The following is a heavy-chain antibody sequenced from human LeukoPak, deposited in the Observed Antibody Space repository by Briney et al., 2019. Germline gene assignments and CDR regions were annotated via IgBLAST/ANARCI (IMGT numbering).Heavy chain of an antibody. J-gene: IGHJ4*02. D-gene: IGHD2-2*01. V-gene: IGHV1-18*01. CDR3: ARDIRPAAAHYFDY. Sequence: ASVKVSCKASGYTFTSYGISWVRQAPGQGLEWMGWISAYNGNTNYAQKLQGRVTMTRDMSTSTVYMELSSLRSEDTAVYYCARDIRPAAAHYFDYWGQGTLVTVSS. CDR2: ISAYNGNT. CDR1: GYTFTSYG.